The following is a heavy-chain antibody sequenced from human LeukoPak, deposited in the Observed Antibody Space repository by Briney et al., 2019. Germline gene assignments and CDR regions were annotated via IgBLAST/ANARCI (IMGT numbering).Heavy chain of an antibody. CDR1: GGSFSGYY. CDR3: ARASSITGTTRGPRPFDP. J-gene: IGHJ5*02. CDR2: INHSGST. V-gene: IGHV4-34*01. D-gene: IGHD1-20*01. Sequence: PSETLSLTCAVYGGSFSGYYWSWIRQPPGKGLEWIGEINHSGSTNYNPSLKSRVTISVDTSKIQFSLKLSSVTAADTAVYYCARASSITGTTRGPRPFDPWGQGTLVTVSS.